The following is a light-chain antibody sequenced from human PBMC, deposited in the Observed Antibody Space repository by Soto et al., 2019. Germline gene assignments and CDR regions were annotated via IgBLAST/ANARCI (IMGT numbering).Light chain of an antibody. V-gene: IGLV2-14*01. Sequence: QSALAQPASVSGSPGQSITISCTGTSSDVGGYNYVSWYQQHPGKAPKLMIYEVSNRPSGVSNRFSGSKSGNTASLTISGLQAEDEAAYYCSSYTGTSTYVFVSETKVTVL. CDR1: SSDVGGYNY. CDR3: SSYTGTSTYV. J-gene: IGLJ1*01. CDR2: EVS.